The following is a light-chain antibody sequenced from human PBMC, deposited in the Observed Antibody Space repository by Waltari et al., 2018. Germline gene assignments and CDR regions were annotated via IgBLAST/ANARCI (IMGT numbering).Light chain of an antibody. J-gene: IGLJ3*02. CDR2: SNN. V-gene: IGLV1-44*01. Sequence: QSVLTQPPSASGTPGPRVTLSSSGTSSTIGSNTVNWYQQLPGTAPKLLIYSNNQRPSGVPDRFSGSKSGTSASLAISGLQSEDEADYYCAAWDDSLNGWVFGGGTKLTVL. CDR3: AAWDDSLNGWV. CDR1: SSTIGSNT.